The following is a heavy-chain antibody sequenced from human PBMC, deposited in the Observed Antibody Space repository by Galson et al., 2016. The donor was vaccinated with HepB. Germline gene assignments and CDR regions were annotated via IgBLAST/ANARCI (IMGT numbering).Heavy chain of an antibody. CDR1: GGSISSGSYY. CDR2: IYTSGST. J-gene: IGHJ5*02. D-gene: IGHD6-13*01. V-gene: IGHV4-61*02. CDR3: ARGTSSSWGRFRSLGVGDWFDP. Sequence: TLSLTCTVSGGSISSGSYYWSWIRQPAGKGLEWIGRIYTSGSTNYNPSLKSRVTISVDTSKNQFSLKLSSLTAADTAVYYCARGTSSSWGRFRSLGVGDWFDPWGQGTLVTVSS.